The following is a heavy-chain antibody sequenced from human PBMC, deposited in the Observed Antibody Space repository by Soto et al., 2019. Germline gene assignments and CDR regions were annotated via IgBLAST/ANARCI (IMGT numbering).Heavy chain of an antibody. D-gene: IGHD6-13*01. CDR1: GGSVSSGSYY. V-gene: IGHV4-61*01. J-gene: IGHJ1*01. Sequence: SETLSLTCTVSGGSVSSGSYYWSWIRQPPGKGLEWIGYIYYSGSTNYNPSLKSRVTISVDTSKNQFSLKLSSVTAAYTAVYFCARAGLGGSSSWYEYFQHWGQGTLVTVSS. CDR3: ARAGLGGSSSWYEYFQH. CDR2: IYYSGST.